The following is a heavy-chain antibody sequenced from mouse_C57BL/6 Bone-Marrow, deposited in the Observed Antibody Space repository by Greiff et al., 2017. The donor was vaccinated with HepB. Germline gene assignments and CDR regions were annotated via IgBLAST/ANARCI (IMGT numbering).Heavy chain of an antibody. V-gene: IGHV1-78*01. D-gene: IGHD2-2*01. Sequence: QVQLQQSDAELVKPGASVKISCKVSGYTFTDHTIHWMKQRPEQGLEWIGYIYPRDGSTKYNEKFKGKATLTADKSSSTAYMQLNSLTSEDSAVYFCAKEGALYGYDEVYYAMDYWGQGTSVTVSS. J-gene: IGHJ4*01. CDR3: AKEGALYGYDEVYYAMDY. CDR2: IYPRDGST. CDR1: GYTFTDHT.